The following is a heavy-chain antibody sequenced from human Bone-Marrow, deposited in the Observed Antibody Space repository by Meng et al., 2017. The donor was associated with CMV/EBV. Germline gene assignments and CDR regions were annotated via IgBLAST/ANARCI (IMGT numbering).Heavy chain of an antibody. D-gene: IGHD3-16*01. V-gene: IGHV3-7*01. CDR2: MNQDGSER. Sequence: GGSLRLSCSASGFTFSSSWMSWVRQAPGKGLEWVANMNQDGSERYYVDSVQGRFTISRDNAKNSLFLQMNSLRAEDTAVYYCARCWAQMDVWGQGTTVTVSS. CDR3: ARCWAQMDV. CDR1: GFTFSSSW. J-gene: IGHJ6*02.